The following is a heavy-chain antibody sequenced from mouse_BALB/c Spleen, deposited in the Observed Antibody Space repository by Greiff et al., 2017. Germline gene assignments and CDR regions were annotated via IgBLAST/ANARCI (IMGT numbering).Heavy chain of an antibody. CDR2: IWGDGST. J-gene: IGHJ4*01. D-gene: IGHD1-2*01. CDR3: ARASYYGYDYYAMDY. V-gene: IGHV2-6-7*01. Sequence: QVQLKESGPGLVAPSQSLSITCTVSGFSLTGYGVNWVRQPPGKGLEWLGMIWGDGSTDYNSALKSRLSISKDNSKSQVFLKMNSLQTDDTARYYCARASYYGYDYYAMDYWGQGTSVTVSS. CDR1: GFSLTGYG.